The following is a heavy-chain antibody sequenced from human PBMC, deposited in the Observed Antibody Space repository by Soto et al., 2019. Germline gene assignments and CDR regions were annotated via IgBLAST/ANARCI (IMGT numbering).Heavy chain of an antibody. CDR2: ITNSGGTT. CDR1: GFTFSTYA. J-gene: IGHJ4*02. V-gene: IGHV3-23*01. CDR3: AKSSLSSYSRFDY. D-gene: IGHD6-13*01. Sequence: EVQLLESGGGLVQPGGSLRLSCAASGFTFSTYAMSWVRQAPGKGLEWVSTITNSGGTTYYADSVKGHFTVSRDNSKNTLYLQMNGMRAEDTAVYYCAKSSLSSYSRFDYWGQGTLVTVSS.